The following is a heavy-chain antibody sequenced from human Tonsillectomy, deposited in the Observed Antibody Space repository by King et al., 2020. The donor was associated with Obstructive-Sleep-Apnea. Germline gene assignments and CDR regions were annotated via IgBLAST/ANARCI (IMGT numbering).Heavy chain of an antibody. Sequence: VQLVESGGGVVQPGGSLRLSCAASGFTFSSYGMHWVRQAPGKGLEWVAFIRYDGSNKYYADSVKGRFTISRDNSKNTLYLQMNSLRAEDTAVYYCAKDQAYSSSWYGSDYWGQGTLVTVSS. V-gene: IGHV3-30*02. J-gene: IGHJ4*02. CDR2: IRYDGSNK. CDR1: GFTFSSYG. CDR3: AKDQAYSSSWYGSDY. D-gene: IGHD6-13*01.